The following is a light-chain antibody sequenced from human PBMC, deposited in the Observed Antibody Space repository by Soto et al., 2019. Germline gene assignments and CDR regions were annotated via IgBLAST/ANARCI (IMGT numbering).Light chain of an antibody. CDR2: EGS. V-gene: IGLV2-23*01. J-gene: IGLJ2*01. CDR3: CSYAADVV. Sequence: QSALTQPASVSGSPGQSITISCTGTSSDVGSYNLVSWYQQHPGKAPKLMIYEGSKRPSGVSNRFSGSKSGNTASLTISGLQAEDEADYYCCSYAADVVFGGATKLTVL. CDR1: SSDVGSYNL.